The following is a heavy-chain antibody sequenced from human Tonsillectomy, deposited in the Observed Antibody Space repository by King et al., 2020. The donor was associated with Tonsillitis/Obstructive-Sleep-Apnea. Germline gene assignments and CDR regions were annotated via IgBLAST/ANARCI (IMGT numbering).Heavy chain of an antibody. CDR1: GYTFTSYY. Sequence: QLVQSGAEVKKPGASVKVSCKASGYTFTSYYMHWVRQAPGQGLEWMGIINPSGGSTSYAQKFQGRVTMTRDTPTSTVYMELSSLRSEDTAVYYCARRSTVTIKRGWFDPWGQGTLVTVSS. J-gene: IGHJ5*02. CDR3: ARRSTVTIKRGWFDP. V-gene: IGHV1-46*01. CDR2: INPSGGST. D-gene: IGHD4-17*01.